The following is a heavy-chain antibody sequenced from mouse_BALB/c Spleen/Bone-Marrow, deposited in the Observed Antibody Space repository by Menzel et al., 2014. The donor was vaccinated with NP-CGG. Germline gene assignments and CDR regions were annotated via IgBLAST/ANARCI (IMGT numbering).Heavy chain of an antibody. V-gene: IGHV5-9-3*01. D-gene: IGHD2-14*01. CDR1: GFTFSSYA. CDR3: ARQREVRPYYYAMDY. Sequence: EVKLVESGGGLVKPGGSLKLSCAASGFTFSSYAISWVRQTPEKRLEWVATISSGGSYTYYPDSVKGRFTISRDNAKNTLYLQMSSLRSEDTAMYYCARQREVRPYYYAMDYWGQGTSVTVSS. J-gene: IGHJ4*01. CDR2: ISSGGSYT.